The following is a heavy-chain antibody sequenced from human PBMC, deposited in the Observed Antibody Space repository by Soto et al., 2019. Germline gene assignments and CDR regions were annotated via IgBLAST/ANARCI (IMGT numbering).Heavy chain of an antibody. J-gene: IGHJ4*02. CDR3: ARDDYEILTGESYFDF. Sequence: PSETLSLTCAVSGGSISSSNWWSWVRQPPGKGLEWIGEIYHSGSTNYNPSLKSRVTISVDKSKNQFSLKLSSVTAADTAVYYCARDDYEILTGESYFDFWGQGTLVTVSS. V-gene: IGHV4-4*02. D-gene: IGHD3-9*01. CDR1: GGSISSSNW. CDR2: IYHSGST.